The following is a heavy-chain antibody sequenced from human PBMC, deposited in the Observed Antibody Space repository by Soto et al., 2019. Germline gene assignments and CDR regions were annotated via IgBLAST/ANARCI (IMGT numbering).Heavy chain of an antibody. CDR1: RFTFTTYW. V-gene: IGHV3-7*03. CDR3: ARLRGCSTTSCFGYYGMDV. D-gene: IGHD2-2*01. CDR2: IRQDETEK. J-gene: IGHJ6*02. Sequence: PGGSLRLSCAAPRFTFTTYWMSWVRQAPGKGLEWVATIRQDETEKYYVDSVKGRFTISRDNAKNSLYLQMNSLRADDTAIYYCARLRGCSTTSCFGYYGMDVWGQGTTVTVSS.